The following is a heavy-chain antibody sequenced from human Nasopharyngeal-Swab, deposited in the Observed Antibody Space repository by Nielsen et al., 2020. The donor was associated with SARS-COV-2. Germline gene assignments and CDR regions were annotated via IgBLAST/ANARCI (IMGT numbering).Heavy chain of an antibody. CDR2: IKQDGSEK. Sequence: GGSLRLSCAASGFTFSSYWMSWVRQAPGKGLEWVANIKQDGSEKYYVDSVKGRFTISRDDAKNSLYLQMNSLRAEDTAVYYCAGGYSSGWRFDYWGQGTLVTVSS. V-gene: IGHV3-7*01. CDR3: AGGYSSGWRFDY. D-gene: IGHD6-19*01. CDR1: GFTFSSYW. J-gene: IGHJ4*02.